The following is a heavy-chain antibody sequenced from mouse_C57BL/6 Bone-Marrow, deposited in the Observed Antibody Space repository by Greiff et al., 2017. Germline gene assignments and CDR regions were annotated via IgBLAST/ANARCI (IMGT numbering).Heavy chain of an antibody. Sequence: EVKLMESGPGLAKPSQTLSLTCSVTGYTFTSDSWNWIRKFPGKKLEYMGYISYSGSTYYNPSLKNRISITRDTSKNQYYRQLNSVTTEDTATYYCARYGGLPMDYWGQGTSVTVSS. CDR2: ISYSGST. CDR1: GYTFTSDS. V-gene: IGHV3-8*01. J-gene: IGHJ4*01. CDR3: ARYGGLPMDY.